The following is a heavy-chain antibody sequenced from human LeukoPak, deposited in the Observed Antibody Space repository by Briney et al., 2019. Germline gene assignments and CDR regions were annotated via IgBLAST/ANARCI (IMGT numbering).Heavy chain of an antibody. CDR3: ARAAVTTFYPYYFDY. CDR2: IYHSGST. V-gene: IGHV4-30-2*01. D-gene: IGHD4-17*01. Sequence: PSETLSLTCAVSGGSISSGGYSWSWIRQPPGKGLEWIGYIYHSGSTYYNPSLKSRVTISVDRSKNQFSLKLSSVTAADTAVYYCARAAVTTFYPYYFDYWGQGTLVTVSS. CDR1: GGSISSGGYS. J-gene: IGHJ4*02.